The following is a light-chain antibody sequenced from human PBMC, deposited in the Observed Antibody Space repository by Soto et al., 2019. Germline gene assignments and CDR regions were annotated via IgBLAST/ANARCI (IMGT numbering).Light chain of an antibody. J-gene: IGKJ5*01. CDR2: ASS. CDR3: QQDDNWPIT. Sequence: EIVMTQSPATLYVAPGENATLSFRVSQSIRSHLAWYQLRPGQAPRVLIYASSTRATGVPARFSGSGSGTEFTLTISGLQSEDFAVYYCQQDDNWPITFGQGTRLEIK. CDR1: QSIRSH. V-gene: IGKV3-15*01.